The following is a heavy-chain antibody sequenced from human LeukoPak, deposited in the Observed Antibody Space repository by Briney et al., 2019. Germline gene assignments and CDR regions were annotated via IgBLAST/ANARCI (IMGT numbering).Heavy chain of an antibody. CDR1: GGSISSGGYY. CDR3: ARGAKMATRGFDY. J-gene: IGHJ4*02. CDR2: IYNSGRT. D-gene: IGHD5-12*01. V-gene: IGHV4-31*03. Sequence: PSQTLSLTCTVSGGSISSGGYYWNWIRQHPGKGLEWIGYIYNSGRTHTKPSLKSRVIISVDTSKKQLSLKLRYVTAADTAVYYCARGAKMATRGFDYWGQGTLVTVSS.